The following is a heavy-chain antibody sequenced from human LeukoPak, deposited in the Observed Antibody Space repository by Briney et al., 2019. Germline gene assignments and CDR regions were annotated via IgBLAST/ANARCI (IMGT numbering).Heavy chain of an antibody. V-gene: IGHV3-21*01. Sequence: GGSLRLSCAAPGFTFSSYSMNWVRQAPGKGLEWVSSISSSSSYIYYADSVKGRFTISRDNAKNSLYLQMNSLRAEDTAVYYCARMETGTMGAFDIWGQGTMVTVSS. CDR3: ARMETGTMGAFDI. J-gene: IGHJ3*02. CDR1: GFTFSSYS. D-gene: IGHD1-1*01. CDR2: ISSSSSYI.